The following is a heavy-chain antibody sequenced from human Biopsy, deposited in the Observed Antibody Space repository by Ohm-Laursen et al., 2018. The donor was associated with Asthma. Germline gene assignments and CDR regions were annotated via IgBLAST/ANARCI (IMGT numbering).Heavy chain of an antibody. Sequence: TLSLTCIVSGDAMSTSGSYWGWIRQSPGKGLEWTGSIYYSGRTYYNPSLKSRVTISADTSKNLFSLKVTSVTAADTAVYYCTSAVSSSSYWYFDLWGRGDLVTVSS. CDR3: TSAVSSSSYWYFDL. D-gene: IGHD6-6*01. J-gene: IGHJ2*01. V-gene: IGHV4-39*02. CDR2: IYYSGRT. CDR1: GDAMSTSGSY.